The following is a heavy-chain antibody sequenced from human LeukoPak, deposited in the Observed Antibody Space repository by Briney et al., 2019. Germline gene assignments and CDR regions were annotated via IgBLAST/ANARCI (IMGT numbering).Heavy chain of an antibody. CDR1: GYTFTKYV. CDR2: VNAGNGDI. D-gene: IGHD2-21*01. V-gene: IGHV1-3*01. Sequence: ASVKVPCKASGYTFTKYVVHWVRQAPGQRPEWMGWVNAGNGDIKYSQNFQDRVTITRDTSANTAYMELSSLTSEDTALYYCARDDCGDTCYPGGYWGQGTLVTVSS. J-gene: IGHJ4*02. CDR3: ARDDCGDTCYPGGY.